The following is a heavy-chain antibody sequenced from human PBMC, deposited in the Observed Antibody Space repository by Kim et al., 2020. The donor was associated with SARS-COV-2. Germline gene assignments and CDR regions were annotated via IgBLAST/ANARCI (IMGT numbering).Heavy chain of an antibody. CDR1: GFTFSSYA. Sequence: GGSLRLSCAASGFTFSSYAMSWVRQAPGKGLEWVSVIYSGGSSTYYADSVKGRFTISRDNSKNTLYLQMNSLRAEDTAVYYCAKSKWLLLYAFDIWGQGTMVTVSS. CDR2: IYSGGSST. D-gene: IGHD3-22*01. CDR3: AKSKWLLLYAFDI. J-gene: IGHJ3*02. V-gene: IGHV3-23*03.